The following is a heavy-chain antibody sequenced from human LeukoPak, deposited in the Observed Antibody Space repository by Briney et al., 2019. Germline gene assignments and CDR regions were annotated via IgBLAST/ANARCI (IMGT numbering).Heavy chain of an antibody. CDR3: ARRDYGSGSFFGIDY. Sequence: GRSLRLSCAASGFTFSSYGMHWVRQAPGKGLEWVVVIWYDGDNKYYADSVKGRFTISRDNARNSLYLQMNSLRDEDTAVYYCARRDYGSGSFFGIDYWGQGTLVTVSS. V-gene: IGHV3-33*01. J-gene: IGHJ4*02. D-gene: IGHD3-10*01. CDR2: IWYDGDNK. CDR1: GFTFSSYG.